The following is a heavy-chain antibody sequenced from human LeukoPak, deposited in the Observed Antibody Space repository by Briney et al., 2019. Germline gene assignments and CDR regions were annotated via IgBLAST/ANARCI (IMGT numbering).Heavy chain of an antibody. V-gene: IGHV1-24*01. J-gene: IGHJ3*02. CDR3: ATAKQLVQAFDI. CDR1: GYTLTELS. CDR2: FDPEDGET. Sequence: ASVKVSCKVSGYTLTELSMHWVRQAPGKGLEWMGGFDPEDGETIYAQKFQGRVTMTEDTSTDTAYMELSSLRSEDTAVYYCATAKQLVQAFDIWGQGTMVTVSS. D-gene: IGHD6-13*01.